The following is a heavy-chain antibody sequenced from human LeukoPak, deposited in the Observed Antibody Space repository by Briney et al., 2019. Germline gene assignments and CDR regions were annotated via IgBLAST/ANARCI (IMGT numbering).Heavy chain of an antibody. CDR2: ISGSSTYI. J-gene: IGHJ4*02. CDR1: GFTFSSYT. CDR3: ARALVGASMASDY. D-gene: IGHD4/OR15-4a*01. Sequence: PGGSLRLSCAASGFTFSSYTMNWVRQAPGKGLEWVSSISGSSTYIYYADSVKGRFSISRDNAKNSLYLQMNSLRAEDTAVYYCARALVGASMASDYWGQGTLVTVSS. V-gene: IGHV3-21*01.